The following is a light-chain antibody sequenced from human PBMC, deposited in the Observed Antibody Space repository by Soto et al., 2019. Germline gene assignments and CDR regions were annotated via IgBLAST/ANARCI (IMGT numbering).Light chain of an antibody. CDR2: SAS. V-gene: IGKV1-39*01. CDR3: QHIYYPLT. CDR1: ESIHNN. Sequence: DIQMTQSPSSLSASVGDRVTIACRASESIHNNLNWYQQTPGKAPRLLIYSASSLQSGVPSRFSGSGSGTDFTLTISGLQPEDFATYFCQHIYYPLTFGRGTKVEIK. J-gene: IGKJ4*02.